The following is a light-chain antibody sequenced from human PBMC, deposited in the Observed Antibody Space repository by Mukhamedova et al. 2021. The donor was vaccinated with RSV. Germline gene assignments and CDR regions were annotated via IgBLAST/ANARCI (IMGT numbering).Light chain of an antibody. J-gene: IGLJ3*02. CDR3: QAWDTNTAV. Sequence: TASIPCSGVKLGDKYTSWYQQRPGQSPVLVIFQQVRRPSGVPDRFSGSISGNTATLTISETQTMDEADYYCQAWDTNTAVFGGGT. CDR1: KLGDKY. CDR2: QQV. V-gene: IGLV3-1*01.